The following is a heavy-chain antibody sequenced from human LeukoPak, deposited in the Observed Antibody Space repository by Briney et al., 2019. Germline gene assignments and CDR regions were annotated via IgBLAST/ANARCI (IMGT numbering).Heavy chain of an antibody. CDR1: GFTFSNFA. J-gene: IGHJ4*02. Sequence: PGGSLRLSCAASGFTFSNFAMSWVRQAPGKGLEWVSAISGNGGSTYYADSGKGRFTISRDSSENTLYLQMNSLRAEDTAVYYCAKNGDTSGYYRGYFDYWGQGTLVTVSS. CDR2: ISGNGGST. CDR3: AKNGDTSGYYRGYFDY. D-gene: IGHD3-22*01. V-gene: IGHV3-23*01.